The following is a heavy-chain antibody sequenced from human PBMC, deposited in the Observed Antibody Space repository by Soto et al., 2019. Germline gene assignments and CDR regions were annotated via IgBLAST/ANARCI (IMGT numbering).Heavy chain of an antibody. Sequence: QLQLQESGSGLVKPSQTLSLTCAVSGGSLSSGGYSWSWIRQPPGKGLEWIGYIYHSGSTYYNPSHKSRVTISVDRSKNQFSLKLSSVTAADTAVYYCARDDSSGWYIDWGQGTLVTVSS. D-gene: IGHD6-19*01. CDR3: ARDDSSGWYID. CDR1: GGSLSSGGYS. V-gene: IGHV4-30-2*01. CDR2: IYHSGST. J-gene: IGHJ4*02.